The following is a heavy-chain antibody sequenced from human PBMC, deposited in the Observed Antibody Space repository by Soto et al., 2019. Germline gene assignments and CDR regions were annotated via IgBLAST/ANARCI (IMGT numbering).Heavy chain of an antibody. Sequence: PGGSLRLSCAASGFTFSNYAMSWVRQAPGKGLEWVSAISGSGGSTYYADSVKGRFTISRDNSKNTLYLQMNSLRAEDTAVYYCAKDRSGLWVSAIWDYWGQGTLVTVSS. CDR1: GFTFSNYA. J-gene: IGHJ4*02. D-gene: IGHD2-15*01. V-gene: IGHV3-23*01. CDR3: AKDRSGLWVSAIWDY. CDR2: ISGSGGST.